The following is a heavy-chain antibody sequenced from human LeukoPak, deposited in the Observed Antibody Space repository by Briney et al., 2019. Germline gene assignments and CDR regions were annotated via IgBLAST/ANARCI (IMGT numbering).Heavy chain of an antibody. V-gene: IGHV4-39*07. Sequence: SETLSLTCTVSGGSITSNSYYWGWICQPPGQGLEWIGSIHYGGTTYYNPSLKSRVTISVDTSKNQFSLKLSSVTAADTAVYYCARDRTDCSSTSCYVGSFDIWGQGTMVTVSS. D-gene: IGHD2-2*01. CDR3: ARDRTDCSSTSCYVGSFDI. CDR1: GGSITSNSYY. CDR2: IHYGGTT. J-gene: IGHJ3*02.